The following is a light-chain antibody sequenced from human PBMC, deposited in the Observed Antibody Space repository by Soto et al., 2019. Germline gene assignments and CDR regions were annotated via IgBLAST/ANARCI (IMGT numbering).Light chain of an antibody. CDR1: QSISRQ. V-gene: IGKV1-5*03. Sequence: DIQMTQSPSTLSASVGDRVSITCRASQSISRQLAWYQQKPGKAPNLLIYQASNLETGPPPRFTGSGSGTEFTLTISSLQPDDFATYYCLQYQSYWTFGQGTKVEVK. J-gene: IGKJ1*01. CDR3: LQYQSYWT. CDR2: QAS.